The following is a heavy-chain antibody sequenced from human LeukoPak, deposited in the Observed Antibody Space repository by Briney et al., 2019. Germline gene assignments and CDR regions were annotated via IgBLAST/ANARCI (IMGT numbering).Heavy chain of an antibody. J-gene: IGHJ4*02. D-gene: IGHD6-13*01. CDR2: IKRDGSEK. CDR3: ARVWGIAAAGSSFDY. Sequence: PGGSLRLSCAASGFTFSSYWMSWVRQAPGKGLEWVANIKRDGSEKYYVDSVKGRFTISRDNAKNSLYLQMNSLRAEDTAVYYCARVWGIAAAGSSFDYWGQGTLVTVSS. V-gene: IGHV3-7*01. CDR1: GFTFSSYW.